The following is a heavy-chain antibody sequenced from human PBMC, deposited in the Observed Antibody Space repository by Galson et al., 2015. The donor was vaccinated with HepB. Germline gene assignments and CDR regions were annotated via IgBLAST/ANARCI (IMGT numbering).Heavy chain of an antibody. Sequence: SLRLSCAASEFTFSSRWMSWVRQAPGKGLEWVAHTNQDGSQKYYVDSVKGRFTISRDNAKNSLYLQMNSLRAEDTAVYYCATLQERVAHNYWGQGTLVIVSS. CDR3: ATLQERVAHNY. CDR1: EFTFSSRW. J-gene: IGHJ4*02. CDR2: TNQDGSQK. V-gene: IGHV3-7*03. D-gene: IGHD1-26*01.